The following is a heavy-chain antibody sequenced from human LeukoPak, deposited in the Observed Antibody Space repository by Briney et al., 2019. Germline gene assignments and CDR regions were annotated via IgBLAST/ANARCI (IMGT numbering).Heavy chain of an antibody. V-gene: IGHV3-49*03. CDR3: TIDRGAYNLYDY. D-gene: IGHD1-1*01. CDR2: IRSKAYGETA. CDR1: GLTFGDYA. J-gene: IGHJ4*02. Sequence: GGSLRLSCTASGLTFGDYAMSWIRQAPGKGLEWVGFIRSKAYGETADYAASVKGRFTVSRDDSKAIAYLQMNSLKTEDTAVYHCTIDRGAYNLYDYWGQGTLVTVSS.